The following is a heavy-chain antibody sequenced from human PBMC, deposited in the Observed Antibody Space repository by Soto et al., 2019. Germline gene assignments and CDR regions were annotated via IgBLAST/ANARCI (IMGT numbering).Heavy chain of an antibody. CDR1: GVSISTYY. Sequence: SETLSLTCTVSGVSISTYYWRWIRQAPGKGLEWIGYVTYSGGPTYNPSLKSRVTISVDTTKKFSLKLTSVTAADTAVYYCARGAGYQLTGAFDVWGQGTTVTVSS. CDR3: ARGAGYQLTGAFDV. D-gene: IGHD2-2*01. V-gene: IGHV4-59*01. J-gene: IGHJ6*02. CDR2: VTYSGGP.